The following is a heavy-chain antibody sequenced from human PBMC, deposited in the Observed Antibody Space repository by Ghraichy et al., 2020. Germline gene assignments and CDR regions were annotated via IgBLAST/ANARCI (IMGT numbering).Heavy chain of an antibody. J-gene: IGHJ6*03. D-gene: IGHD1-26*01. CDR2: INAGNGNT. V-gene: IGHV1-3*01. CDR3: ARLSGNYSSYYYYYMDV. Sequence: ASVKVSCKASGYTFTSYAMHWVRQAPGQRLEWMGWINAGNGNTKYSQKFQGRVTITRDTSASTAYMELSSLRSEDTAVYYCARLSGNYSSYYYYYMDVWGKGTTVTVSS. CDR1: GYTFTSYA.